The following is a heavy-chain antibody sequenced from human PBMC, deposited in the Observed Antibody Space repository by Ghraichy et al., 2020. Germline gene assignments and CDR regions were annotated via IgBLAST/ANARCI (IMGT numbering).Heavy chain of an antibody. CDR3: ATSMIVRGTRAFDI. CDR2: IYYSGST. CDR1: GGSISSGGYY. J-gene: IGHJ3*02. Sequence: SETLSLTCTVSGGSISSGGYYWSWIRQHPGKGLEWIGYIYYSGSTYYNPSLKSRVTISVDTSKNQFSLKLSSVTAADTAVYYCATSMIVRGTRAFDIWGQGTMVTVSS. V-gene: IGHV4-31*03. D-gene: IGHD3-22*01.